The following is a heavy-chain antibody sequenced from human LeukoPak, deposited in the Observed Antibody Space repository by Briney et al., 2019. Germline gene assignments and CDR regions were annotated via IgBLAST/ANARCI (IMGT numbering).Heavy chain of an antibody. CDR2: IYSGGST. J-gene: IGHJ6*03. CDR3: ARVGADIVVVPAAIRVTYYYYMDV. V-gene: IGHV3-53*01. CDR1: GFTVSSNY. Sequence: GGSLRLSCAASGFTVSSNYMSWARQAPGKGLEWVSVIYSGGSTYYADSVKGRFTISRDNSKNTLYLQMNSLRAEDTAVYYCARVGADIVVVPAAIRVTYYYYMDVWGKGTTVTVSS. D-gene: IGHD2-2*02.